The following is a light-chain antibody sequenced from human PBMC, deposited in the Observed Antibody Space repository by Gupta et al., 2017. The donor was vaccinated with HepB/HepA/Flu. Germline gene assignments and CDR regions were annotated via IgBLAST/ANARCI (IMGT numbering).Light chain of an antibody. J-gene: IGLJ2*01. CDR2: SDR. CDR3: QVWDSSSDHVV. Sequence: SYVLPQPPSVSVAPGQTARITCGGNTIGSKSVHWYQQKPGQAPVLVMYSDRDRTSGIPERFSGSNSGNTATLTISRVDAGDEADYCCQVWDSSSDHVVFGGGTKLTVL. CDR1: TIGSKS. V-gene: IGLV3-21*04.